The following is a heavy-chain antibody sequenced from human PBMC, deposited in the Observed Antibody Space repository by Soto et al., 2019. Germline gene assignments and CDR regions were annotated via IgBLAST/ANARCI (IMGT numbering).Heavy chain of an antibody. CDR1: GLTFINAW. J-gene: IGHJ4*02. V-gene: IGHV3-15*01. D-gene: IGHD6-6*01. CDR2: IKSKTDGGTT. Sequence: EVRLVESGGGLVIPGGSLRLSSAASGLTFINAWLTWVRQAPGRGLEGVGRIKSKTDGGTTDYTAPVKGRFTISRDDSKNTLYLQMNSLKIQDTAVYYFTTGSTSTKNYWGQGTLVTVSS. CDR3: TTGSTSTKNY.